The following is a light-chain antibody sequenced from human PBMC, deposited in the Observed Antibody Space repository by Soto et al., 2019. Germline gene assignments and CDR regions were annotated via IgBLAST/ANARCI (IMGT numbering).Light chain of an antibody. V-gene: IGKV1-5*01. CDR3: QQYDAWPLT. J-gene: IGKJ4*01. Sequence: DIHMTQAPSTLSASVGDRVTITCRASQSINAWLAWYLHTPGKAPKLLIFDATTLQSGVPSRFSGSGSGTEFTLTISSLQPEDFAVYYCQQYDAWPLTFGGGTKVDIK. CDR1: QSINAW. CDR2: DAT.